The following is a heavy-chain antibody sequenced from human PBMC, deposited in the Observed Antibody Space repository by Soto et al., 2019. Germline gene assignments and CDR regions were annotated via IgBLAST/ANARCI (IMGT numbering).Heavy chain of an antibody. J-gene: IGHJ6*03. D-gene: IGHD2-2*01. V-gene: IGHV1-69*04. CDR3: ARDKQTDIVVVPAAPYYYYYYMDV. CDR1: GGTFSSYT. CDR2: IIPILGIA. Sequence: ASVKVSCKASGGTFSSYTISWVRQAPGQGLEWMGRIIPILGIANYAQKFQGRVTITADKSTSTAYMELSSLRSEDTAVYYCARDKQTDIVVVPAAPYYYYYYMDVWGKGTTVTVSS.